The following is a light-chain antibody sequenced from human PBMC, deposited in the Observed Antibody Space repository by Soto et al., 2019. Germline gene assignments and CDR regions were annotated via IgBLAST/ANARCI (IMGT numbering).Light chain of an antibody. V-gene: IGKV3-15*01. CDR2: GAS. Sequence: EIVMTQSPATLSVSPGERATLSCRASQSVSSNLAWYQQKPGQAPRLLLYGASTRATGLPARCSGRGSGTEFTLTIISLLSEDAAVYYCQQYNKWPSWTFGQGTKVEI. CDR3: QQYNKWPSWT. CDR1: QSVSSN. J-gene: IGKJ1*01.